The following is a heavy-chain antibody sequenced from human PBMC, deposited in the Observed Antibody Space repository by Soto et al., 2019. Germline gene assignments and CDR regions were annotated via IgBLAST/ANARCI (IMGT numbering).Heavy chain of an antibody. V-gene: IGHV3-9*01. Sequence: EAQVVESGGGLVQPGRSLRLSCVVAGFRVDDFAMHWVRQAPGKGLEWVAGISTNRGIIGYADSVKGRFIISRDNAKNSLYLEMSSLRAEDTALYSRAKDFDHGYDTNGDYLVGAFDIWGQGTMVTVSS. D-gene: IGHD2-8*01. J-gene: IGHJ3*02. CDR1: GFRVDDFA. CDR3: AKDFDHGYDTNGDYLVGAFDI. CDR2: ISTNRGII.